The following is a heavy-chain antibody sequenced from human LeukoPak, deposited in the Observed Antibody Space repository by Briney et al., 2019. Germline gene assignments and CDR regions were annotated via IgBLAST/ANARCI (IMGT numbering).Heavy chain of an antibody. CDR3: ARHHCSTISCHGRSSGDFDC. CDR2: ISSSSSTV. CDR1: GFTFSTYS. D-gene: IGHD2-2*01. Sequence: GGSLRLSCAASGFTFSTYSMNWVRQAPGKGLEWISYISSSSSTVYYADSVKGRFTISRDNAKNSLYLQMNSLRAEDTAVYYCARHHCSTISCHGRSSGDFDCWGQGTLVTVSS. J-gene: IGHJ4*02. V-gene: IGHV3-48*01.